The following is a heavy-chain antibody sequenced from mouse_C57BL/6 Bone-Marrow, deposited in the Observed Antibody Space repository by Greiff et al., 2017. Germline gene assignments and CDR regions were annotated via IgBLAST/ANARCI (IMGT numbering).Heavy chain of an antibody. J-gene: IGHJ3*01. CDR2: ISYSGST. D-gene: IGHD2-3*01. CDR3: AGGNAYDGYYIWFAD. V-gene: IGHV3-1*01. Sequence: EVHLVESGPGMVKPSQSLSLTCTVTGYSITSGYDWHWIRHFPGNKLEWMGYISYSGSTNYNPSLKSRIPITHDQSKNHFFLELNSVTTDDTATCYCAGGNAYDGYYIWFADWGQGTLVTVSA. CDR1: GYSITSGYD.